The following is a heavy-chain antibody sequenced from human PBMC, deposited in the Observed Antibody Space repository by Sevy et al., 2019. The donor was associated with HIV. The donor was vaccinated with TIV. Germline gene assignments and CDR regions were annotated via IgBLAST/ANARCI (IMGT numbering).Heavy chain of an antibody. Sequence: GGSLRLSCAASGFTFSSYSMNWVRQAPGKGLEWVSSITSSSSYIYYANSVKGRFTISRDNAKNSLYLQMNSLRAEDTAVYYCARDLISGAYGGWFDPWGQGTMVTVSS. D-gene: IGHD1-26*01. CDR2: ITSSSSYI. J-gene: IGHJ5*02. CDR3: ARDLISGAYGGWFDP. CDR1: GFTFSSYS. V-gene: IGHV3-21*01.